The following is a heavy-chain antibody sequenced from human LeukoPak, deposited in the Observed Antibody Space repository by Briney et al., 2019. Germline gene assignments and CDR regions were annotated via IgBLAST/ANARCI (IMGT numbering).Heavy chain of an antibody. CDR2: IYYTGIT. D-gene: IGHD2-2*01. V-gene: IGHV4-39*01. Sequence: SETLSLTCSVSGGSISSTAYYWGWIRQPPGKGLEWIGSIYYTGITYYNPSLESRVTISLDTSRNQFSLKLSSVTAADTAVYYCARAYCSSTSCYQGAVDYFDYWGQGTLVTVSS. J-gene: IGHJ4*02. CDR1: GGSISSTAYY. CDR3: ARAYCSSTSCYQGAVDYFDY.